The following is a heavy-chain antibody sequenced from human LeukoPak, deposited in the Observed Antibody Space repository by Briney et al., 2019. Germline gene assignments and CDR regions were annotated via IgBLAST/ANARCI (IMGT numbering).Heavy chain of an antibody. CDR3: ARLIGMDV. Sequence: SETLSLTCAVYDGLFSGYYWSWIRQPPGMGLEWIGEVNHSGTTNYNPSLKSRVTISVDTSKSQFSLKLTSVTAADTAVYYCARLIGMDVWGKGTTVTVSS. V-gene: IGHV4-34*01. J-gene: IGHJ6*04. CDR2: VNHSGTT. CDR1: DGLFSGYY.